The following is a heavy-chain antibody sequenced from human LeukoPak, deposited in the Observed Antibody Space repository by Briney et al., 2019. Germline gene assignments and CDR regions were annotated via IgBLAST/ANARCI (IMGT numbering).Heavy chain of an antibody. CDR1: GGSISSYY. CDR2: IYYSGST. CDR3: ARDRRYSDSSGYIRGFDY. Sequence: SETLSLTCTVSGGSISSYYWSWIRQPPGKGLEWIGYIYYSGSTNYNPSLKSRVTISVKTSKNQFSLKLSSVTAADTAVYYCARDRRYSDSSGYIRGFDYWGQGTLVTVSS. J-gene: IGHJ4*02. V-gene: IGHV4-59*12. D-gene: IGHD3-22*01.